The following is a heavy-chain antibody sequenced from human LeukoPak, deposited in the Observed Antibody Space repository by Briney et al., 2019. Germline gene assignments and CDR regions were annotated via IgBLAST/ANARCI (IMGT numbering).Heavy chain of an antibody. V-gene: IGHV3-13*05. CDR2: IGTASDP. CDR3: AKDVRTGWYFDL. CDR1: GFNSGYTFSNQD. J-gene: IGHJ2*01. Sequence: GGSLRLSCTGSGFNSGYTFSNQDMHWVRQPIGKGLEWVSTIGTASDPFYPDSVKGRFTISRDNSKNTLYLQMNSLRAEDTAVYYCAKDVRTGWYFDLWGRGTLVTVSS.